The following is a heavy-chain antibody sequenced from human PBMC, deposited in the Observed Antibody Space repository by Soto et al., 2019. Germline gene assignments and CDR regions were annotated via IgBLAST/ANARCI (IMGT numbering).Heavy chain of an antibody. D-gene: IGHD3-9*01. CDR1: GGSISSSSYY. Sequence: QLQLQESGPGLVKPSETLSLTCTVSGGSISSSSYYWGWIRQPPGKGLEWIGSIYYSGSTYYNPSLKSRVTISVDTSKNQFSLKLSSVTAADTAVYYCARQSPYYDILTGYGGLSGYYYYGMDVWGQGTTVTVSS. J-gene: IGHJ6*02. CDR2: IYYSGST. V-gene: IGHV4-39*01. CDR3: ARQSPYYDILTGYGGLSGYYYYGMDV.